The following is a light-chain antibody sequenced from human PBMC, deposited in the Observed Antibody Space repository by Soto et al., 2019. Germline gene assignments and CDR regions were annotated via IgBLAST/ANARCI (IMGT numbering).Light chain of an antibody. V-gene: IGLV2-14*01. Sequence: QSVLTQPASVSGSPGQSIAISCTGTSSVVGGYNYVSWYQQHPGKAPKLMIYDVSNRPSGVSNRFSGSKSGNTASLTISGLQAEDEADYYCSSYTTSSTYVFGTGTKVPVL. CDR1: SSVVGGYNY. CDR2: DVS. CDR3: SSYTTSSTYV. J-gene: IGLJ1*01.